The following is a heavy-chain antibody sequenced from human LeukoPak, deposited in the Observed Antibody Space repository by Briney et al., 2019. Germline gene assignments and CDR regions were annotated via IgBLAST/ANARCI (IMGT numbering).Heavy chain of an antibody. Sequence: ASVKVSCKTSGYTFTSYAMHWVRQAPGQRLEWMGWINAGNGNTKYSQKFQGRVTITRDTSASTAYMELRSLRSDDTAVYYCARDTIASAFDIWGQGTMVTVSS. CDR3: ARDTIASAFDI. CDR2: INAGNGNT. V-gene: IGHV1-3*01. J-gene: IGHJ3*02. CDR1: GYTFTSYA. D-gene: IGHD3-9*01.